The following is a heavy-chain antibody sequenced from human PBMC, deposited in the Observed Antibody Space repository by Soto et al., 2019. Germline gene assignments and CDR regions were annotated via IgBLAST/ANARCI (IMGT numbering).Heavy chain of an antibody. CDR2: IWYDGSNK. V-gene: IGHV3-33*01. D-gene: IGHD6-19*01. CDR3: ARDYKAGYSSGWYGGAFDY. J-gene: IGHJ4*02. Sequence: GGSLRLSCAASGFTFSSYGMHWVRQAPGKGLEWVAVIWYDGSNKYYADSVKGRFTISRDNSKNTLYLQMNSLRAEDTAVYYCARDYKAGYSSGWYGGAFDYWGQGTLVTVSS. CDR1: GFTFSSYG.